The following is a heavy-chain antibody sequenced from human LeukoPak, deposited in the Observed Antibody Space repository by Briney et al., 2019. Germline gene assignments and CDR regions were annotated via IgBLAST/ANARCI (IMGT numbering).Heavy chain of an antibody. CDR3: ARLLNDYGDLYFDY. D-gene: IGHD4-17*01. Sequence: SETLSLTCTVSGGSISSSSYYWGWIRQPPGKGLEWIGSIYYSGSTSYNPSLKSRVTISVDTSKNQFSLKLSSVTAADTAVYYCARLLNDYGDLYFDYWGQGTLVTVSS. CDR1: GGSISSSSYY. V-gene: IGHV4-39*01. CDR2: IYYSGST. J-gene: IGHJ4*02.